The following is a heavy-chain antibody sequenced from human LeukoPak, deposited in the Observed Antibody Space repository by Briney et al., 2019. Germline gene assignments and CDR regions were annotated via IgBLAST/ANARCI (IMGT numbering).Heavy chain of an antibody. CDR2: IRSKANNYAT. Sequence: PGGSLRLSCAASGFTFSGSAMHWVRQASGKGLEWVGRIRSKANNYATAYAALVKGRFTISRDDSKNTAYLQMNSLKTEDTAVYYCSTRVPNAFDIWGQGRMVTVSS. CDR1: GFTFSGSA. V-gene: IGHV3-73*01. CDR3: STRVPNAFDI. D-gene: IGHD4/OR15-4a*01. J-gene: IGHJ3*02.